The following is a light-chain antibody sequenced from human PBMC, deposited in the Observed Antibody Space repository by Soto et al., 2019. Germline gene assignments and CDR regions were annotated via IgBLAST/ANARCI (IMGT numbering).Light chain of an antibody. CDR1: QSVGSN. CDR2: RAA. J-gene: IGKJ1*01. V-gene: IGKV3-15*01. Sequence: EIVMTQSPATLSVSPGERVTLSCRASQSVGSNLAWYQKNPGQAPRLLIYRAATRATGIPARFGGSGSGTDVTRTNSSLQSAELGDYNRQMNTQRWPVGQGNKVEIK. CDR3: QMNTQRWP.